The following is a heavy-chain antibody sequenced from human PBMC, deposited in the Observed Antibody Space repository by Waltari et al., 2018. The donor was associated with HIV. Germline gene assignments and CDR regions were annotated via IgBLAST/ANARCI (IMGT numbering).Heavy chain of an antibody. D-gene: IGHD1-26*01. Sequence: EVQLVESGGGSVQPGGSLRLSCAASGFTFSSYWMHWVRQAPGKGLVWVSRCHRDGSSTSYADSGKGRFTISRDNAKNTVYLQMSSLRAEDTAVYYCARAGRDGKLPPDYWGQGTLVTVSS. J-gene: IGHJ4*02. CDR3: ARAGRDGKLPPDY. CDR1: GFTFSSYW. CDR2: CHRDGSST. V-gene: IGHV3-74*01.